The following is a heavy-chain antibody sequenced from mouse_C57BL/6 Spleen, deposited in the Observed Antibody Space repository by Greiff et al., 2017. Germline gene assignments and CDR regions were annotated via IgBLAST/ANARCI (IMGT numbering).Heavy chain of an antibody. Sequence: QVQLQQSGPELVKPGASVKISCKASGYAFSSSWMNWVKQRPGKGLEWIGRIYPGDGDTNYNGKFKGKATLTADKSSSTAYMQLSSLTSEDSAVYFCARSGPPIYYDYDGYFDVWGTGTTVTVSS. CDR2: IYPGDGDT. CDR1: GYAFSSSW. J-gene: IGHJ1*03. V-gene: IGHV1-82*01. D-gene: IGHD2-4*01. CDR3: ARSGPPIYYDYDGYFDV.